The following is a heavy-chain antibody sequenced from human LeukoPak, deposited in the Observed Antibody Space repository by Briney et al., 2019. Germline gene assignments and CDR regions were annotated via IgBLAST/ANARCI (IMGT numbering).Heavy chain of an antibody. D-gene: IGHD3-22*01. CDR2: ISSSSSYI. CDR3: ARDRGTMIVVVIPYFDY. V-gene: IGHV3-21*01. CDR1: GFTFSSYS. Sequence: GESLRLSCAASGFTFSSYSMNWVRQAPGKGLEWVSSISSSSSYIYYADSVKGRFTISRDNAKNSLYLQMNSLRAEDTAVYYCARDRGTMIVVVIPYFDYWGQGTLVTVSS. J-gene: IGHJ4*02.